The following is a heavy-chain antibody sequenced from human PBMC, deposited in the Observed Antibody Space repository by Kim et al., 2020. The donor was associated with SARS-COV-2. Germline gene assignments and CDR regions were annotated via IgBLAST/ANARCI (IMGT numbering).Heavy chain of an antibody. J-gene: IGHJ4*01. Sequence: GGSLRLSCGASGFSFSFSNYAMHWVRQAPGKGLEWVAVISYDGRNKYYADSEKGRFTISRDNSQNTRYLQMNSLSAEDTAVYYCVSRQYISGGYGFDYWG. CDR2: ISYDGRNK. D-gene: IGHD6-19*01. CDR3: VSRQYISGGYGFDY. CDR1: GFSFSFSNYA. V-gene: IGHV3-30*04.